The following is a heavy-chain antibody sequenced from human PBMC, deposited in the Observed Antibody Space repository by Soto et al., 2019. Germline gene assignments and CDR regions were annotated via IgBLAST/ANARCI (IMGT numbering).Heavy chain of an antibody. J-gene: IGHJ6*02. CDR2: ISWDSGNT. Sequence: PGGSLRLSCAASGFIFDDYAMHWVRQAPGKGLEWVSGISWDSGNTYYADSVKGRFTISRDNSKNTLYLQMNSLGAEDTAVYYCARDFVVGGPTINYYYGMDVWGQGTTVTVSS. CDR3: ARDFVVGGPTINYYYGMDV. D-gene: IGHD1-26*01. CDR1: GFIFDDYA. V-gene: IGHV3-9*01.